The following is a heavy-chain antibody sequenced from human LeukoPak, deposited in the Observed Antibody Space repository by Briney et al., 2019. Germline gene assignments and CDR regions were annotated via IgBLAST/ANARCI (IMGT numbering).Heavy chain of an antibody. Sequence: GASVKVSCKASGYTFTSYYIHWVRQAPGQGLEWMGLINPSGGSTNYAQKFQGRVTMTRDTSTSTVYMELSSLRSEDTAVYYCAICSSSSWYYFDYWGQGTLVTVSS. V-gene: IGHV1-46*01. D-gene: IGHD6-13*01. CDR2: INPSGGST. J-gene: IGHJ4*02. CDR3: AICSSSSWYYFDY. CDR1: GYTFTSYY.